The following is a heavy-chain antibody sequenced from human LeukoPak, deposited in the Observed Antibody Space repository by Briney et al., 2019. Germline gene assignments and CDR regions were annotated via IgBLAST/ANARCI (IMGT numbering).Heavy chain of an antibody. CDR3: ARVPSADYDILTGYPQMGYYGMDV. J-gene: IGHJ6*02. CDR2: IIPILGIA. V-gene: IGHV1-69*04. Sequence: GASVKVSCKASGGTFSSYAISWVRQAPGQGLEWMGRIIPILGIANYAQKFQGRVTITADKSTSTAYMELSSLRPEDTAVYYCARVPSADYDILTGYPQMGYYGMDVWGQGTTVTVSS. D-gene: IGHD3-9*01. CDR1: GGTFSSYA.